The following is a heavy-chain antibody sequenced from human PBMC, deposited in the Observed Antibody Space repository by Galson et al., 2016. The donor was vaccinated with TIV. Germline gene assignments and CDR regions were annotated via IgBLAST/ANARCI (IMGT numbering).Heavy chain of an antibody. CDR1: GDTFSVYY. CDR3: ARVVTGGYVDV. V-gene: IGHV1-2*02. J-gene: IGHJ6*04. Sequence: SVKVSCKASGDTFSVYYIYWVRQAPGQGLEWMGWINPKSGSTKYAQRFQGRVTMTRDTSISTAYMEVSWLRPDDTAVFYCARVVTGGYVDVWGKGTTVTVSS. CDR2: INPKSGST. D-gene: IGHD3-16*01.